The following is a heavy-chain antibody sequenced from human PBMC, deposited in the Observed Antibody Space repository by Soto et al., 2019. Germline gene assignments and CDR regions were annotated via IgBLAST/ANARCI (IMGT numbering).Heavy chain of an antibody. CDR1: GFTVSSNY. CDR3: ARNYIWGNYRPIEAFDI. Sequence: GGSLRLSCAASGFTVSSNYMSWVRQAPGKGLEWVSIIYSGGSTYYADSVKGRFTISRDNSKNTLYLQMNSLRAEDTAIYYCARNYIWGNYRPIEAFDIWGQGTMVTVSS. D-gene: IGHD3-16*02. J-gene: IGHJ3*02. V-gene: IGHV3-66*01. CDR2: IYSGGST.